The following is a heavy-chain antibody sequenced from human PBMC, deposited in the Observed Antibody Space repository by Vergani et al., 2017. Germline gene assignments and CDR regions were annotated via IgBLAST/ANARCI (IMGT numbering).Heavy chain of an antibody. CDR3: ARDLRTWGYMDV. CDR1: GGSISSGGYY. V-gene: IGHV4-31*03. CDR2: IYYSGST. D-gene: IGHD3-16*01. J-gene: IGHJ6*03. Sequence: QVQLQESGPGLVKPSQTLSLTCTVSGGSISSGGYYWSWVRQHPGKGLEWVGYIYYSGSTCYNPSLNSRVTISVDTSKNQFSLKLSSVTAADTAVYYCARDLRTWGYMDVWGKGTTVTVSS.